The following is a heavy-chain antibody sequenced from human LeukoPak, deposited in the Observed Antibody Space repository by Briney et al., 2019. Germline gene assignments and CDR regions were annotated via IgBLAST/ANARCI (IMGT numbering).Heavy chain of an antibody. V-gene: IGHV1-18*01. Sequence: ASVTVSCKTCGYTFSSYGITGVRQARGQGREGMGWISAYGHTKLTGNLQARVTVTIDTSTTTAYIDLRSLSSDDTAVYFCARETASGYFGFDFWGQGPLTTVSS. CDR2: ISAYGHT. J-gene: IGHJ4*02. D-gene: IGHD3-3*01. CDR3: ARETASGYFGFDF. CDR1: GYTFSSYG.